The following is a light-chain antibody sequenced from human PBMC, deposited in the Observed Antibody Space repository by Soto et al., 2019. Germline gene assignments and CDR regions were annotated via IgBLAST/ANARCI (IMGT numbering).Light chain of an antibody. CDR1: RDVYINA. J-gene: IGKJ3*01. Sequence: VVLTQSPATLSLSPGEPATLTCRASRDVYINALAWYQQKPGRTPTLLIYGASTRATGIPDRFSATGSGTEFSLTISSVEPEHFAVYYCQQYGASPFTFGPGTRVEI. V-gene: IGKV3-20*01. CDR3: QQYGASPFT. CDR2: GAS.